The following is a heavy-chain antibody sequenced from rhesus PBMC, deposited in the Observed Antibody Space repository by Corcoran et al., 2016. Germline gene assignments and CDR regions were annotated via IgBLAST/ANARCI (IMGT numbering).Heavy chain of an antibody. CDR3: ARWRWGVWNYFDY. V-gene: IGHV4-173*01. J-gene: IGHJ4*01. CDR1: GCSISSNY. CDR2: ISGIGGST. Sequence: QLQLQESGPGLVKPSETLSLTCAVSGCSISSNYWSWIRQPPGKGLECIGLISGIGGSTDYNPSLKIRVTISTGTSKNQFSLKLSSVTAADTAVYYCARWRWGVWNYFDYWGQGVLVTVSS. D-gene: IGHD2-39*01.